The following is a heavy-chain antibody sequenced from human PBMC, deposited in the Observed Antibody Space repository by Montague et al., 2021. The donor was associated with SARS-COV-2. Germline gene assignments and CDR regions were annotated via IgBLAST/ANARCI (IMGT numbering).Heavy chain of an antibody. V-gene: IGHV4-59*08. CDR1: GGSISSFY. D-gene: IGHD2-15*01. CDR3: ASHYSATLPAVY. CDR2: ISDSGST. Sequence: SETLSLTCTVSGGSISSFYWSWFRQPPGKGLERIGYISDSGSTNYNPSLTCRVTMSVDTSKNQFSLKVNSVTAADTAGYYCASHYSATLPAVYWGQGALVTVSS. J-gene: IGHJ4*02.